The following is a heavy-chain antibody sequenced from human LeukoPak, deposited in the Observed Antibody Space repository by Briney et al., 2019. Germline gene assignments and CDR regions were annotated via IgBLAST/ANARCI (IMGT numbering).Heavy chain of an antibody. Sequence: PGGSLRLSCAASGFSFRSYGMSWVRQAPGKGLEWVSGISGSGGGTHYADSVKGRFTISRDNSKNTLYLQMNSLRAEDTAVYYCAKESARGYSYALPDYFDYWGQGTLVTVSS. CDR2: ISGSGGGT. CDR1: GFSFRSYG. V-gene: IGHV3-23*01. J-gene: IGHJ4*02. D-gene: IGHD5-18*01. CDR3: AKESARGYSYALPDYFDY.